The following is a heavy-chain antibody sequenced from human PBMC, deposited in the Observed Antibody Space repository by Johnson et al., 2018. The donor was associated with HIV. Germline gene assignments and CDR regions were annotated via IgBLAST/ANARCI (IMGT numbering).Heavy chain of an antibody. Sequence: VQLVESGGGVVQPGRSLRLSCAASGFTFSNFGFHWVRQAPGKGLEWVSRINSAGSGTSYADSVKGRFTISRDNAKNTLYLQMNSLRADDTAVYYCAREGPSERAGFDSWGQGTMVTVSS. CDR2: INSAGSGT. CDR3: AREGPSERAGFDS. J-gene: IGHJ3*02. V-gene: IGHV3-74*01. CDR1: GFTFSNFG.